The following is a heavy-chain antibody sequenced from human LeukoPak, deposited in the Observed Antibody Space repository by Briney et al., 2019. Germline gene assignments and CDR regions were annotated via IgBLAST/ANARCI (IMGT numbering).Heavy chain of an antibody. J-gene: IGHJ3*02. D-gene: IGHD2-2*01. CDR1: GFTFSSYA. Sequence: GGSLRLSCAASGFTFSSYAMSWVRQAPGKGLEWVPAISGSGGSTYYADSVKGRFTISRDNSKNTLYLQMNSLRAEDTAVYYCAKDQRIVVVPAAPPDAFDIWGQGTMVTVSS. CDR3: AKDQRIVVVPAAPPDAFDI. CDR2: ISGSGGST. V-gene: IGHV3-23*01.